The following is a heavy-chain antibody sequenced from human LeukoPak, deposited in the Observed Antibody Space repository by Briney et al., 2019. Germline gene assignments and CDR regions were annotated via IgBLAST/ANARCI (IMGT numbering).Heavy chain of an antibody. CDR2: ISWNSGSI. V-gene: IGHV3-9*01. Sequence: GRSLRLSCAASGFTFDDYAMHWVRQAPGKGLEWVSGISWNSGSIGYADSVKGRFTISRDNAKNSLYLQMNSLRAEDTAVYYCAKAPYGDYYYYFDYWGQGTLVTVSS. CDR1: GFTFDDYA. CDR3: AKAPYGDYYYYFDY. J-gene: IGHJ4*02. D-gene: IGHD4-17*01.